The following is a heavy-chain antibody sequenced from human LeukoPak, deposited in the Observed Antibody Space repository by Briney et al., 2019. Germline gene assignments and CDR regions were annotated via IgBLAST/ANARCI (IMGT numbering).Heavy chain of an antibody. D-gene: IGHD3-22*01. Sequence: SETLSLTCTVSGGSISSSSYYWGWIRQPPGKGLEWIGSIYYSGSTYYNPSLKSRVTISVDTSKNQFSLKLSSVTAADTAVYYCARLPVVITPGAFDIWGQGTMVTVSS. J-gene: IGHJ3*02. CDR2: IYYSGST. CDR3: ARLPVVITPGAFDI. V-gene: IGHV4-39*01. CDR1: GGSISSSSYY.